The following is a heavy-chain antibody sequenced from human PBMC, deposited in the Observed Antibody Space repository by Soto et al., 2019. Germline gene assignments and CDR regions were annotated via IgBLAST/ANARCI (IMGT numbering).Heavy chain of an antibody. Sequence: GGSLRLSCAASGFTFSSYWMHWVRQAPGKGLVWVSRINSDGSSTSYADSVKGRFTISRDNAKNTLYLQMNSLRAEDTAVYYCAADGDTAMVPDYWGQGTLVTVSS. CDR1: GFTFSSYW. CDR2: INSDGSST. V-gene: IGHV3-74*01. J-gene: IGHJ4*02. CDR3: AADGDTAMVPDY. D-gene: IGHD5-18*01.